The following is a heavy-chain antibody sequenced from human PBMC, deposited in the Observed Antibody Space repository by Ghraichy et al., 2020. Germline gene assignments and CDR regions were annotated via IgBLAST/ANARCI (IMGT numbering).Heavy chain of an antibody. CDR1: GFTFTSSA. CDR3: AAGGYSYGYLDY. J-gene: IGHJ4*02. CDR2: IVVGSGNT. V-gene: IGHV1-58*01. Sequence: SVKVSCKASGFTFTSSAVQWVRQARGQRLEWIGWIVVGSGNTNYAQKFQERVTITRDMSTSTAYMELSSLRSEDTAVYYCAAGGYSYGYLDYWGQGTLVTVSS. D-gene: IGHD5-18*01.